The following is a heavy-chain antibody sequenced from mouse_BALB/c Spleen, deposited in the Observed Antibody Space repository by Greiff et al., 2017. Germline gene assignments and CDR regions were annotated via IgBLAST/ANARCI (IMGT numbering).Heavy chain of an antibody. CDR3: ARSVYYDYGRYAMDY. CDR1: GDSITSGY. V-gene: IGHV3-8*02. J-gene: IGHJ4*01. D-gene: IGHD2-4*01. CDR2: ISYSGST. Sequence: VQLQQSGPSLVKPSQTLSLTCSVTGDSITSGYWNWIRKFPGNKLEYMGYISYSGSTYYNPSLKSRISITRDTSKNQYYLQLNSVTTEDTATYYCARSVYYDYGRYAMDYWGQGTSVTVSS.